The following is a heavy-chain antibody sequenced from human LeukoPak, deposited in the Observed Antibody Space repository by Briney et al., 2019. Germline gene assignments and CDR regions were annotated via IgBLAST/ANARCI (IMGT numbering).Heavy chain of an antibody. CDR2: IKQDGSEK. CDR3: ARVEVGATPLDAFDI. Sequence: GGSLRLSCAASGFTFSSYWIHWVRQAPGKGLEWVANIKQDGSEKYYVDSVKGRFTISRDNAKNSLYLQMNSLRAEDTAVYHCARVEVGATPLDAFDIWGQGTMVTVSS. J-gene: IGHJ3*02. CDR1: GFTFSSYW. V-gene: IGHV3-7*01. D-gene: IGHD1-26*01.